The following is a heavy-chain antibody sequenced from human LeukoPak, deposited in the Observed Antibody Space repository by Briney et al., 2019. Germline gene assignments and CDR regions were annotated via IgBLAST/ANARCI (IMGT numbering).Heavy chain of an antibody. V-gene: IGHV3-30-3*01. CDR1: GFTFSSYA. CDR2: ISYDGSNK. Sequence: GGSLRLSCAASGFTFSSYAMHWVRQAPGKGLEWVAVISYDGSNKYYADSVKGRFTISRDNSKNTLYLQMNSLRAEDTAVYYCARECSGGSCLDYWGQGTLVTVPS. J-gene: IGHJ4*02. D-gene: IGHD2-15*01. CDR3: ARECSGGSCLDY.